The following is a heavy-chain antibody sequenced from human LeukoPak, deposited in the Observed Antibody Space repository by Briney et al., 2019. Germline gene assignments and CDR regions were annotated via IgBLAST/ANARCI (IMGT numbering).Heavy chain of an antibody. CDR1: GFTFSSYS. Sequence: GGSLRLSCAASGFTFSSYSMNWVRRAPGKGLEWVSYISSSSSTIYYADSVKGRFTISRDNAKNSLYLQMNSLRAEDTAVYYCASGAYYYYYMDVWGKGTTVTVSS. J-gene: IGHJ6*03. D-gene: IGHD3-10*01. CDR3: ASGAYYYYYMDV. V-gene: IGHV3-48*01. CDR2: ISSSSSTI.